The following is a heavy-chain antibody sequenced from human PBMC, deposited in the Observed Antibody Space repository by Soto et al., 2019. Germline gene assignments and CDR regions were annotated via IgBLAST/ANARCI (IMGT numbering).Heavy chain of an antibody. CDR3: ARDDIGYYDSSGYYSPYYFDY. CDR2: ISSSSSYI. CDR1: GFTFSSYS. V-gene: IGHV3-21*01. J-gene: IGHJ4*02. D-gene: IGHD3-22*01. Sequence: EVQLVESGGGLVKPGGSLRLSCAASGFTFSSYSMNWVRQAPGKGLEWVSSISSSSSYIYYADSVKGRFTISRDNAKNSLYLQMNSLRAEDTAVYYCARDDIGYYDSSGYYSPYYFDYWGQGTLVTVSS.